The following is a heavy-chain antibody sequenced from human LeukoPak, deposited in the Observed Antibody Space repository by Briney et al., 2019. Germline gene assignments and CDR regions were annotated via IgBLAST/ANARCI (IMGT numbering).Heavy chain of an antibody. J-gene: IGHJ6*03. CDR1: GGSISSYY. Sequence: SETLSLTCTVSGGSISSYYWSWIRQPPGKGLEWIGEINHSGSTNYNPSLKSRVTISVDTSKNQFSLKLSSVTAADTAVYYCARLGYCSGGSCYNNYYYYYYMDVWGKGTTVTVSS. D-gene: IGHD2-15*01. CDR3: ARLGYCSGGSCYNNYYYYYYMDV. CDR2: INHSGST. V-gene: IGHV4-34*01.